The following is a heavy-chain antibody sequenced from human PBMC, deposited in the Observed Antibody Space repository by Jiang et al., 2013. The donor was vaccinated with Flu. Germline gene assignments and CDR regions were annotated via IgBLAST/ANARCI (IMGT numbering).Heavy chain of an antibody. J-gene: IGHJ4*02. CDR3: AGFAYSSSVGSFYY. V-gene: IGHV4-34*01. CDR1: GGSFSGYY. Sequence: LLKPSETLSLTCAVYGGSFSGYYWSWIRQPPGKGLEWIGEINHSGSTNYNPSLKSRVTISVDTSKNQFSLKLSSVTAADTAVYYCAGFAYSSSVGSFYYWGQGTLVTVSS. CDR2: INHSGST. D-gene: IGHD6-6*01.